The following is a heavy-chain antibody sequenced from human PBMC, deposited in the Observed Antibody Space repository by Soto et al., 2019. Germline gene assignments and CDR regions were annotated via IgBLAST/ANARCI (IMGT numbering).Heavy chain of an antibody. CDR3: TSTTVKDYYYYGMDV. J-gene: IGHJ6*02. CDR2: IRSKANSYAT. CDR1: GFTFSGSA. Sequence: PGGSLRLSCAASGFTFSGSAMHWVRQASGKGLEWVGRIRSKANSYATAYAASVKGRFTISRDDSKNTAYLQMNSLKTEDAAVYYCTSTTVKDYYYYGMDVWGQGTTVTVSS. D-gene: IGHD4-17*01. V-gene: IGHV3-73*01.